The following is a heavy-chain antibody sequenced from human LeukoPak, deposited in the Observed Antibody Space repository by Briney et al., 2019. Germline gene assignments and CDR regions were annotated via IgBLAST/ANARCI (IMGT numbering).Heavy chain of an antibody. CDR2: ISSRSSYI. Sequence: PGGSLRLSCAASGFTFSSYAMSWVRQAPGKGLEWVSSISSRSSYIHYADSVKGRFTISRDNAKNSLYLQVNSLRAEDTAVYYCARDGGDILTGKVDYWGQGTLVTVSS. CDR1: GFTFSSYA. V-gene: IGHV3-21*01. J-gene: IGHJ4*02. CDR3: ARDGGDILTGKVDY. D-gene: IGHD3-9*01.